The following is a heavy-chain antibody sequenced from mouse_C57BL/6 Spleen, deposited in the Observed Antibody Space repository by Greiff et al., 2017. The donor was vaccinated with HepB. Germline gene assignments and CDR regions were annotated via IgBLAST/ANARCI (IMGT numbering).Heavy chain of an antibody. CDR3: ARYLSFYFDY. CDR2: INPNNGGT. CDR1: GYTFTDYN. J-gene: IGHJ2*01. Sequence: EVKLVESGPELVKPGASVKIPCKASGYTFTDYNMDWVKQSHGKSLEWIGDINPNNGGTIYNQKFKGKATLTVDKSSSTAYMELRSLTSEDTAVYYCARYLSFYFDYWGQGTTLTVSS. V-gene: IGHV1-18*01.